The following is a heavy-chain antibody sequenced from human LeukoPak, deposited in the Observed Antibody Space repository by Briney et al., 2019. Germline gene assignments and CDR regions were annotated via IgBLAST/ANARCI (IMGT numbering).Heavy chain of an antibody. CDR1: GGSFSGYY. J-gene: IGHJ6*03. CDR3: ARGRVLRFPYYYYMDV. V-gene: IGHV4-34*01. Sequence: SETLSLTCAVYGGSFSGYYWSWIRQPPGKGLEWIGEINHSGSTNYNPSLKSRVTISVDTSKNQLSLKLSSVTAADTAVYYCARGRVLRFPYYYYMDVWGKGTTVTVSS. D-gene: IGHD2-21*01. CDR2: INHSGST.